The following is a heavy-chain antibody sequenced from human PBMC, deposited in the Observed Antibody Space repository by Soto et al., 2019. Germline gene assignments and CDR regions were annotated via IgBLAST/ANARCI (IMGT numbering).Heavy chain of an antibody. CDR2: INAGNGNT. CDR1: GYTFTSYA. Sequence: ASVKVSCKASGYTFTSYAMHWVRQAPGQRLEWMGWINAGNGNTKYSQKFQGRVTITRDTSASTAYMELSSLRSEDTAVYFCVTEGMFCSSSGCYNWFNSWGQGTLVTVSS. CDR3: VTEGMFCSSSGCYNWFNS. D-gene: IGHD2-2*01. V-gene: IGHV1-3*01. J-gene: IGHJ5*01.